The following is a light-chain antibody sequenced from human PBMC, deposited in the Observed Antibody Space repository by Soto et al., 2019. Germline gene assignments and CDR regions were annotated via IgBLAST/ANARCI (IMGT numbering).Light chain of an antibody. Sequence: EIVMTQSPATLSVSLGERATLSCRASQSVRSNLAWYKQKPGQAPRLLIYGASTRATGIPARFSGSGSGTVFTLTISSLQSEDFAVYYCQQYNNWPPYTFGQGTKLEIK. CDR3: QQYNNWPPYT. CDR2: GAS. J-gene: IGKJ2*01. V-gene: IGKV3-15*01. CDR1: QSVRSN.